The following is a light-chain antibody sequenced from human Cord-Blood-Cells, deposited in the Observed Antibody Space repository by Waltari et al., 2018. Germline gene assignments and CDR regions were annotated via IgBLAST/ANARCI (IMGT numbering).Light chain of an antibody. V-gene: IGKV1-9*01. CDR1: QGISSY. Sequence: IQLTQSPSFLSASVADSVTITYRASQGISSYLAWYQQKPGKAPKLLIYAASTLQSGVPSSFSGSGSGTEFTLTISSLQPEDFATYYCQQLNSYPYTFGQGTKLEIK. CDR2: AAS. J-gene: IGKJ2*01. CDR3: QQLNSYPYT.